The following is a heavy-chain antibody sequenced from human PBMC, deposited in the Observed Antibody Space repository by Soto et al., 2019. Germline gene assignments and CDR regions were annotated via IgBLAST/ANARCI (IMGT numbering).Heavy chain of an antibody. CDR3: ARDLYNYDSSGWDDAFEM. D-gene: IGHD3-22*01. J-gene: IGHJ3*02. Sequence: QVQLVQSGAEVRKPGASVKVSCKASGYIFSSYGISWVRQAPGQGLEWMGWISPYNGDTNYAQKLQGRVTMTTDTSTSTAYMELRSLRSDDTAVYYCARDLYNYDSSGWDDAFEMWSQGTMVTVSS. CDR2: ISPYNGDT. CDR1: GYIFSSYG. V-gene: IGHV1-18*04.